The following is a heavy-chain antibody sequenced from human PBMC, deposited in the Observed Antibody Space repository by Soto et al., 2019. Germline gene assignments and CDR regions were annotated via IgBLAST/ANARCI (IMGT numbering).Heavy chain of an antibody. CDR3: ATTSDFWSCIRPYYFDY. CDR1: GGTFSSYA. V-gene: IGHV1-69*06. J-gene: IGHJ4*02. Sequence: GASVKVSCKASGGTFSSYAISWVRQAPGQGLEWMGGIIPIFGTANYAQKFQGRVTITADKSTSTAYMELSSLRSEDTAVYYCATTSDFWSCIRPYYFDYWGQGTLVTVSS. D-gene: IGHD3-3*01. CDR2: IIPIFGTA.